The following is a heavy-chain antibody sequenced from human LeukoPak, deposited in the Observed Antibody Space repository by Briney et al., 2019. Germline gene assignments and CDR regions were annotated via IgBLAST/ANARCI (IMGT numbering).Heavy chain of an antibody. CDR2: TKDDGSQK. CDR3: ATYILYHGAFDI. CDR1: GFTLGSYW. D-gene: IGHD2-15*01. Sequence: AGGSLRLSCAASGFTLGSYWMAWVRQAPGKELEWVATTKDDGSQKYYVDSVKGRFTISRDNAKNSLYLQMNSLEAEDTAVYFCATYILYHGAFDIWGQGTMVTVSS. V-gene: IGHV3-7*01. J-gene: IGHJ3*02.